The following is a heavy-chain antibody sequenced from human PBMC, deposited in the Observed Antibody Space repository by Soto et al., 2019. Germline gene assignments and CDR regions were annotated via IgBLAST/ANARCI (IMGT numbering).Heavy chain of an antibody. CDR1: GGSISSGGYY. CDR3: ARDFSYYDSSGRFNWFDP. J-gene: IGHJ5*02. CDR2: IYYSGST. V-gene: IGHV4-31*03. Sequence: PSETLSLTCTVSGGSISSGGYYWSWIRQHPGKGLEWIGYIYYSGSTYYNPSLKSRVTISVDTSKNQFSLKLSSVTAADTAVYYCARDFSYYDSSGRFNWFDPWGQGTLVTVSS. D-gene: IGHD3-22*01.